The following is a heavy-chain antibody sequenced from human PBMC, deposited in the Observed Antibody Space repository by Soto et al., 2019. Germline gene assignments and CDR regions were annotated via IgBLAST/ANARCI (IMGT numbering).Heavy chain of an antibody. CDR3: ATLTTVVKEGI. CDR2: ISSSGSTI. Sequence: GSLRLSCAASGFTFSSYEMNWVRQAPGKGLEWVSYISSSGSTIYYADSVKGRFTISRDNAKNSLYLQMNSLRAEDTAVYYCATLTTVVKEGIWGQGTMVTVSS. J-gene: IGHJ3*02. D-gene: IGHD4-17*01. V-gene: IGHV3-48*03. CDR1: GFTFSSYE.